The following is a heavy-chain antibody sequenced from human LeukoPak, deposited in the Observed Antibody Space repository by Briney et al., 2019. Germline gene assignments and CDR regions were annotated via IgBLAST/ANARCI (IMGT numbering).Heavy chain of an antibody. Sequence: GRSLRLSCAASGFTFDDYAMHWVRQAPGKGLEWVSGISWNSGSIGYADSVKGRFTISRDNAKNSLYLQMNSLRAEDTALYYYAKGGIAAAGDAFDIWGQGTMVTVSS. CDR2: ISWNSGSI. D-gene: IGHD6-13*01. V-gene: IGHV3-9*01. J-gene: IGHJ3*02. CDR3: AKGGIAAAGDAFDI. CDR1: GFTFDDYA.